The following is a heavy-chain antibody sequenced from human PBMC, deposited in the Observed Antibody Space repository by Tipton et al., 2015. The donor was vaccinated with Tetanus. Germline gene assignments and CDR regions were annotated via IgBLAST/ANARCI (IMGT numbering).Heavy chain of an antibody. CDR2: INTDNGNT. Sequence: QLVQSGAEVKKPGASVKVSCKPSGYTFTSYHINWVRQAAGQGLEWMGWINTDNGNTNYAQKFQGRVTVTTDTSTTTAYMELRSLRSDDTALYYCAREDYVTAVDYWGQGTLVTVSS. J-gene: IGHJ4*02. D-gene: IGHD2-21*02. V-gene: IGHV1-18*01. CDR3: AREDYVTAVDY. CDR1: GYTFTSYH.